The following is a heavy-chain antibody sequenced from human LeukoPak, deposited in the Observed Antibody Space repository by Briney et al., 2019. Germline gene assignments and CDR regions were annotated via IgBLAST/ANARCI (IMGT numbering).Heavy chain of an antibody. V-gene: IGHV5-51*01. Sequence: GESLKISCKGSGYSFTSYWIGWVRQMPGKGLEWMGIINLGDSDTRYSPSFQGQVTISADKSISTAYLQWSSLKASDTAMYYCARAVIVGATYYYYGMDVWGQGTTVTVSS. CDR3: ARAVIVGATYYYYGMDV. D-gene: IGHD1-26*01. CDR2: INLGDSDT. CDR1: GYSFTSYW. J-gene: IGHJ6*02.